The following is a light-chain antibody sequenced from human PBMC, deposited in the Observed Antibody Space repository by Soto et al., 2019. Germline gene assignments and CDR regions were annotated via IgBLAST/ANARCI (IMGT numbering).Light chain of an antibody. Sequence: EIVLTQSPGTLSLSPGERRTLSCRVSQNLGTLYLAWFQPKSGQAPRLXIYSASRRDTGIPDRFTGSGAGTECTRTINRVEPEDVAVDFCQQYAGSTRTFGQGTKVDIK. J-gene: IGKJ1*01. V-gene: IGKV3-20*01. CDR1: QNLGTLY. CDR3: QQYAGSTRT. CDR2: SAS.